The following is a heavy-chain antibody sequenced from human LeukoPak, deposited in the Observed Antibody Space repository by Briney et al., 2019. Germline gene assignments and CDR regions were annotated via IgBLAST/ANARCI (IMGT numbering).Heavy chain of an antibody. CDR3: ASGRPHYYYYYMDV. CDR2: IYYSGST. CDR1: GGSISSGGYY. V-gene: IGHV4-31*03. J-gene: IGHJ6*03. Sequence: PSETLSLTCTVSGGSISSGGYYWSWIRQHPGKGLEWIGYIYYSGSTYYNPSFKSRVTISVDTSKNQFSLKLSSVTAADTAVYYCASGRPHYYYYYMDVWGKGTTVTVSS. D-gene: IGHD3/OR15-3a*01.